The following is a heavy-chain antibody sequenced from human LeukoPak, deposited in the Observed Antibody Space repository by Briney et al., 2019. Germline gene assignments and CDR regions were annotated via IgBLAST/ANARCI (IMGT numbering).Heavy chain of an antibody. CDR3: ARENVVVVAATRFRYNWFDP. V-gene: IGHV1-18*01. Sequence: ASVKVSCKASGYTFTSYGISWVRQAPGQGLERMGWISAYNGNTNYAQKLQGRVTMTTDTSTSTAYMELRSLRSDDTAVYYCARENVVVVAATRFRYNWFDPWGQGTLVTVSS. J-gene: IGHJ5*02. CDR1: GYTFTSYG. CDR2: ISAYNGNT. D-gene: IGHD2-15*01.